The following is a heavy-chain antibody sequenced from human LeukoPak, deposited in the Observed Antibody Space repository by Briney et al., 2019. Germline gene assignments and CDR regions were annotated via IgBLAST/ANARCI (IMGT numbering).Heavy chain of an antibody. CDR2: ISGSGSTK. CDR3: TRTFGKFDY. J-gene: IGHJ4*02. CDR1: GFTFSSYA. Sequence: GGSLRLSCAASGFTFSSYAMSWVRQAPGKGLEWVSAISGSGSTKYYADSVKGRFTISRDNAKNSLYLQMNSLRAEDTAVYYCTRTFGKFDYWGQGTLVTVSS. V-gene: IGHV3-23*01. D-gene: IGHD3-10*01.